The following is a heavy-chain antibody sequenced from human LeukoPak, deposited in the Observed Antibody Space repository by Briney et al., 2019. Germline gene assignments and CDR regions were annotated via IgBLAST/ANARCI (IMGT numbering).Heavy chain of an antibody. CDR1: GFTFSSYG. CDR3: ARKDGPNPYSPFDY. V-gene: IGHV3-33*01. CDR2: IWYDGSNK. J-gene: IGHJ4*02. Sequence: GGSLRLSCAASGFTFSSYGMHCVRQAPGKGLEWVAVIWYDGSNKYYADSVKGRFTISRDNSKNTLYLQMNSLRAEDTAVYYCARKDGPNPYSPFDYWGQGTLVTVSS. D-gene: IGHD4-11*01.